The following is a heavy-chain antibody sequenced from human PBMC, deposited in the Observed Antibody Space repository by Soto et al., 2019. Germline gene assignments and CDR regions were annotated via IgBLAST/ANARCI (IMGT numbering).Heavy chain of an antibody. CDR2: IFPDDSDT. D-gene: IGHD3-16*01. CDR3: FRGGVTSRTFDY. CDR1: GHIIKNYW. V-gene: IGHV5-51*01. Sequence: GESLKISCKASGHIIKNYWIGWVRQMPGQGLEWMGIIFPDDSDTRYSPSFQGHVTISVDKSISTAYVQWSSLKASDSAIYYCFRGGVTSRTFDYWGQGTLVTVSS. J-gene: IGHJ4*02.